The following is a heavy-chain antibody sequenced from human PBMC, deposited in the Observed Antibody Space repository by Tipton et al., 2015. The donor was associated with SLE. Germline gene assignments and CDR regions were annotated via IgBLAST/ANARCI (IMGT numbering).Heavy chain of an antibody. CDR3: AREECSGGSCFDF. CDR1: GFTVSSNY. V-gene: IGHV3-53*05. CDR2: IYGGGST. J-gene: IGHJ4*02. Sequence: SLRLSCAASGFTVSSNYMSWVRQAPGKGLEWVSVIYGGGSTYYADSVKGRFTISRGNSKNTLYLQMNSLRAEDTAAYFCAREECSGGSCFDFWGQGTLVTVSS. D-gene: IGHD2-15*01.